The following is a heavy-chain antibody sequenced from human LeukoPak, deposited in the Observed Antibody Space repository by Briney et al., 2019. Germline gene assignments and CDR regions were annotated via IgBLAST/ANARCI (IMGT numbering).Heavy chain of an antibody. D-gene: IGHD5-12*01. Sequence: GGSLRLSCAASGFTFSTYWMSWVRQAPGKGLEWVANKKQEGSIKYYVDSVKGRFTISRDNAKNSLYLQLNSLRAGDTAVYYCATTIRDSPWDYWGQGTLVTVSS. CDR3: ATTIRDSPWDY. CDR2: KKQEGSIK. J-gene: IGHJ4*02. V-gene: IGHV3-7*01. CDR1: GFTFSTYW.